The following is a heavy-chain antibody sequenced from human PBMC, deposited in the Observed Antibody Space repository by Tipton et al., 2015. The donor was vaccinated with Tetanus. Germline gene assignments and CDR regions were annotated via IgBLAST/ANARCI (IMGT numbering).Heavy chain of an antibody. CDR3: ARAYYYGSMYYFDY. CDR1: GFTFNSDW. Sequence: SLRLSCAASGFTFNSDWMTWVRQAPGKGLEWVANIKQDGSEKYYVDSVKGHFSISRDNARNSVYLQMNSLRAEDTAVYYCARAYYYGSMYYFDYWGQGTLVTVSS. V-gene: IGHV3-7*01. D-gene: IGHD3-10*01. CDR2: IKQDGSEK. J-gene: IGHJ4*02.